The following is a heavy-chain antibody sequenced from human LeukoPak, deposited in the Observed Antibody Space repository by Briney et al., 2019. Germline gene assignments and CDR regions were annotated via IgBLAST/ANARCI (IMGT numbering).Heavy chain of an antibody. J-gene: IGHJ4*02. V-gene: IGHV6-1*01. CDR3: ARGSYTSTWF. CDR2: TYYRSKWYT. D-gene: IGHD6-13*01. CDR1: GDSVSSNSAA. Sequence: SQTLSLTCAISGDSVSSNSAAWSWIRQSPSRGLEWLGRTYYRSKWYTEYAVSVKSRITINPDTSKNQFSLQLNSVTPEDTAVYYCARGSYTSTWFWGQGTLVTVSS.